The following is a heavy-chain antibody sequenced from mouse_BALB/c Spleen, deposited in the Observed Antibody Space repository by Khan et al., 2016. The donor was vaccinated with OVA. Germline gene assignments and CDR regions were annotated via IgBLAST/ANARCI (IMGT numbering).Heavy chain of an antibody. CDR1: GYTFTSYT. CDR2: INPSNGYT. D-gene: IGHD2-14*01. V-gene: IGHV1-4*01. CDR3: VRDGACHRNDVWFAY. J-gene: IGHJ3*01. Sequence: VQLQESGAELARPGASVKMSCKASGYTFTSYTIHWIKLRPGQGLEWIGYINPSNGYTNYNQKFKDKATLTADKSSTTAYMQLSSLTSDDSAVYYGVRDGACHRNDVWFAYWGQGTLVTVSA.